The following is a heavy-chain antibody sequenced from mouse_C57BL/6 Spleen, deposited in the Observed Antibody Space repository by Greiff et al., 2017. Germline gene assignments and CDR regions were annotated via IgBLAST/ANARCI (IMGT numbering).Heavy chain of an antibody. CDR3: AREKGMITSYYFDY. D-gene: IGHD2-4*01. J-gene: IGHJ2*01. CDR1: GFTFSSYA. CDR2: LSDGGSYT. V-gene: IGHV5-4*01. Sequence: EVQRVESGGGLVKPGGSLKLSCAASGFTFSSYAMSWVRQTPEKRLEWVATLSDGGSYTYYPDNVKGQFTISRDNAKNNLYLQMSHLKSEDTAMYYCAREKGMITSYYFDYWGQGTTLTVSS.